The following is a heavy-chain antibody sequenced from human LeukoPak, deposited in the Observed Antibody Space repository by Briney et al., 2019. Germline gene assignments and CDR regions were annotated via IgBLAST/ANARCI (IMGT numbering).Heavy chain of an antibody. Sequence: GGSLRLSCAASGFTFSSYSMNWVRQAPGKGLEWVAVISYDGSNKYYADSVKGRFTISRDNSKNTLYLQMNSLRAEDTAVYYCAKDFLAASAPWGQGTLVTVSS. CDR2: ISYDGSNK. CDR1: GFTFSSYS. CDR3: AKDFLAASAP. D-gene: IGHD2/OR15-2a*01. J-gene: IGHJ5*02. V-gene: IGHV3-30*18.